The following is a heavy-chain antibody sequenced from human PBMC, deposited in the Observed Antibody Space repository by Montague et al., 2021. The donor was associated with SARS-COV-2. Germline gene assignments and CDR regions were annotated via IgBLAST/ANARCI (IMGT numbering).Heavy chain of an antibody. Sequence: SETLSLTCTVSSGSISSSDYWGWIRQPPGKGLEWIGSTYYSGTTYYNLSLKSRVTISVDTSKKQFSLKLSSVTAADTAVYYCARDGYNAHQNYWYFDLWGRGTLVTVSS. V-gene: IGHV4-39*02. J-gene: IGHJ2*01. CDR3: ARDGYNAHQNYWYFDL. D-gene: IGHD5-24*01. CDR1: SGSISSSDY. CDR2: TYYSGTT.